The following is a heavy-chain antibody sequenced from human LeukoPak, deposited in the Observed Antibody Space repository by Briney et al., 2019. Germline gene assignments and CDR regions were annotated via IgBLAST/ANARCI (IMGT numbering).Heavy chain of an antibody. CDR3: ARDAKQLPY. CDR1: GFTFSSYA. J-gene: IGHJ4*02. V-gene: IGHV3-23*01. Sequence: GGSLTLSCAASGFTFSSYAMSWVRQAPGKGLEWVSSISSSGGSTYYADSVKGRFTISRDTSKNTLYLQMNSLRPEDTAVYYCARDAKQLPYWGQGTLVTASS. CDR2: ISSSGGST. D-gene: IGHD5-24*01.